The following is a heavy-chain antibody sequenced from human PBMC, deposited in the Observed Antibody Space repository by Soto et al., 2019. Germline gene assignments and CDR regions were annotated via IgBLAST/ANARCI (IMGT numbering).Heavy chain of an antibody. J-gene: IGHJ6*02. V-gene: IGHV3-15*01. CDR3: TTAGGIQLYGMDV. CDR1: GFTFSNAW. Sequence: EVQLVESGGGLVKPGGSLRLSCAASGFTFSNAWMSWVRQAPGKGLEWVGRIKSKTDGGTTDYAAPVKGRFTISRDDSKNTLYLQMNSLKTEDTAVYYCTTAGGIQLYGMDVWGQGTTVTVSS. D-gene: IGHD5-18*01. CDR2: IKSKTDGGTT.